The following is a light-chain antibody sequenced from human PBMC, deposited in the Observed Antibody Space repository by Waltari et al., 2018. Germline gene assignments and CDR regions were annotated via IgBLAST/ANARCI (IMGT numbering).Light chain of an antibody. Sequence: EIVLTQSPGTPSLSPGERATLSCRASESVKVNYLVWYQDKPGQAPRVLIYGSSKRATGIPDRFSGSGSGRDFTLTISRLEPEDFAMYYCQHYDGSPYTFGPGTKLEIK. V-gene: IGKV3-20*01. J-gene: IGKJ3*01. CDR2: GSS. CDR3: QHYDGSPYT. CDR1: ESVKVNY.